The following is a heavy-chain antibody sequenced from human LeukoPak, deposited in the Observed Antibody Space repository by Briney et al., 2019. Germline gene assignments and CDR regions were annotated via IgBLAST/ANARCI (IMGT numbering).Heavy chain of an antibody. CDR1: GFTFSTYA. Sequence: PGGSLRLSCAASGFTFSTYAMSWVRQAPGKGLEWVAVISYDGSNKYYADSVKGRFTISRDNSKNTLYLQMNSLRAEDTAVYYCARGYSPTVFYGMDVWGQGTTVTVSS. CDR2: ISYDGSNK. CDR3: ARGYSPTVFYGMDV. D-gene: IGHD5-12*01. J-gene: IGHJ6*02. V-gene: IGHV3-30-3*01.